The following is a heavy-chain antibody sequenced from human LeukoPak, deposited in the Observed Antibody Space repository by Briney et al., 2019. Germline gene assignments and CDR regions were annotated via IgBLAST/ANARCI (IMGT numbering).Heavy chain of an antibody. CDR2: IYSGGST. D-gene: IGHD6-6*01. J-gene: IGHJ4*02. V-gene: IGHV3-53*01. CDR3: AREYSSSRELDY. CDR1: GFTVSSNY. Sequence: GGSLRLSCAASGFTVSSNYMSWVRQAPGKGLEWVSVIYSGGSTYYADSVKGRFTISRDNSKNTLYLQMNSLRAEDTAVYYCAREYSSSRELDYWGQGTLVTVPS.